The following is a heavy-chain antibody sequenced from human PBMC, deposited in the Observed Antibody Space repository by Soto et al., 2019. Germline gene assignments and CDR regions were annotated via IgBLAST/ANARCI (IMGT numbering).Heavy chain of an antibody. J-gene: IGHJ4*02. D-gene: IGHD3-9*01. CDR2: ISSSSSYI. Sequence: GGSLRLSCAASGFTFSNYSMNWVRQAPGKGLEWVSSISSSSSYIYSADSVKGRFTILRDNAKNSLYLQMNSLRAEDTAVYYCARDYFRGPQYYFDYWGQGTLVTVSS. V-gene: IGHV3-21*01. CDR3: ARDYFRGPQYYFDY. CDR1: GFTFSNYS.